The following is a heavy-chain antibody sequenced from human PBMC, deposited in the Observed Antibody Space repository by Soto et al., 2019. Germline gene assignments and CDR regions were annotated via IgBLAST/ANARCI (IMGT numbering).Heavy chain of an antibody. Sequence: QVQLVQSGAEVKEPGSSVKVSCKVSGGTFSSQTINWVRQVPGQGLEWMGSVIPIIGEGKYAQSFLGRVTITAERSTSTAYMELSSRRSEDTAVYYCASPAVNDLDADSSAFDIWGQGTMVTVSS. CDR1: GGTFSSQT. V-gene: IGHV1-69*02. CDR2: VIPIIGEG. CDR3: ASPAVNDLDADSSAFDI. J-gene: IGHJ3*02. D-gene: IGHD1-1*01.